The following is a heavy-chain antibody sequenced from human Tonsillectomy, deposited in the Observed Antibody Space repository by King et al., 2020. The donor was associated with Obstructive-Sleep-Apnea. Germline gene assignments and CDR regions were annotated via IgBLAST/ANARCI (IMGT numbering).Heavy chain of an antibody. D-gene: IGHD6-19*01. J-gene: IGHJ4*02. V-gene: IGHV1-2*02. CDR1: GYTFTGYY. CDR2: INPDSGGT. CDR3: AREQRAVTGFLVFDF. Sequence: VQLVESGAEVKKPGASVKVSCKTFGYTFTGYYMHWVRQAPGQGLEWMGWINPDSGGTYYSQNFQGRVTMTRDTLITTAYMGVSRLRSDDTAVYYCAREQRAVTGFLVFDFWGQGTLLTVSS.